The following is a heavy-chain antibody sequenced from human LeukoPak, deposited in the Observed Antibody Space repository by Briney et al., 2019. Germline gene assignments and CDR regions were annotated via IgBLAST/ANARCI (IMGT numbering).Heavy chain of an antibody. CDR1: GFTFSSYA. Sequence: GGSLRLSCAASGFTFSSYAMHWVRQAPGKGLEWVAVISYDGSNKYYADSVKGRFTISRDNSKNTLYLQMNSLRAEDTAVYYCAKDLSGCSGGSCYSVGLDYWGQGTLVTVSS. CDR3: AKDLSGCSGGSCYSVGLDY. CDR2: ISYDGSNK. V-gene: IGHV3-30*04. J-gene: IGHJ4*02. D-gene: IGHD2-15*01.